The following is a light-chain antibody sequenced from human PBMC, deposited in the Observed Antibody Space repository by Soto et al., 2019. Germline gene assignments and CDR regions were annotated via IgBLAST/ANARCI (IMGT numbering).Light chain of an antibody. CDR1: QSVSSN. V-gene: IGKV3-15*01. J-gene: IGKJ4*01. Sequence: EIVMTQSPATLSVSPGERATLSCRASQSVSSNLAWYQQKPGQAPRLLIFGASNRATGIPARFSGSGSGTEFTLNIISLQSEDSAVYYCQHYNNLPLTFGGGTKVEI. CDR3: QHYNNLPLT. CDR2: GAS.